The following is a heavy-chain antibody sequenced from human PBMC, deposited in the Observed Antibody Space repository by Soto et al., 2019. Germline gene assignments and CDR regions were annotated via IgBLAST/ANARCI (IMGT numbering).Heavy chain of an antibody. J-gene: IGHJ4*02. Sequence: QVQLVESGGGVVQPGRSLRLSCAASGFTFSSYGMHWVRQAPGKGLVWVAVISYDGSNKYYADSVKGRFTISRDNSKNALYLQMNSLRAEDTAVYYCAKDNNTYGDYFFDYWGQGTLVTVSS. V-gene: IGHV3-30*18. CDR3: AKDNNTYGDYFFDY. CDR1: GFTFSSYG. CDR2: ISYDGSNK. D-gene: IGHD4-17*01.